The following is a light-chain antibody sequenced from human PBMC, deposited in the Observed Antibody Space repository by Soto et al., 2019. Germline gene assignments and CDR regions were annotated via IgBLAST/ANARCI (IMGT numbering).Light chain of an antibody. Sequence: EIVLTQSPGTLSLSPGERATLSCRASQSVSSSYLAWYQQKPGQAPRLLIYDASNRATGIPDRFTGSGSGTDFTLTISRLEPEDLAVYYCQQYGSSLETFGQRTKVEIK. V-gene: IGKV3-20*01. CDR1: QSVSSSY. CDR2: DAS. J-gene: IGKJ1*01. CDR3: QQYGSSLET.